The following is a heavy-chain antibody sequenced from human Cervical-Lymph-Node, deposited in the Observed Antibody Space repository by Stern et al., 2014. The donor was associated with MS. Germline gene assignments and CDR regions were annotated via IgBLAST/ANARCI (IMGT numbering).Heavy chain of an antibody. V-gene: IGHV1-69*01. Sequence: QVQLVQSGTEVKKPGSSVKVSCKASGGTFRNDGISWVRQAPGQGLEWMGGFLPLLGTSSYAQKFQGRVTISADASMTTAYMELNSLRFDDAGVYYCARPLVPSPGALDIWGQGTMIIVSS. J-gene: IGHJ3*02. CDR2: FLPLLGTS. CDR1: GGTFRNDG. CDR3: ARPLVPSPGALDI. D-gene: IGHD3-3*02.